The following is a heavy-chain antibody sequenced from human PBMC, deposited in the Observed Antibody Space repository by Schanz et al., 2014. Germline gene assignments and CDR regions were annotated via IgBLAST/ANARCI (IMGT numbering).Heavy chain of an antibody. CDR1: GYTFTNYY. V-gene: IGHV1-18*04. J-gene: IGHJ4*02. CDR3: ARDRDQWDGNFCDF. D-gene: IGHD1-26*01. Sequence: QVQLVQSGAEVKKPGASVKLSCKASGYTFTNYYIHWVRQAPGQGLEWMGWINGYNAHTNYAQKFQGRVTMTTDTSTSTVYMELRRLRSDATAVYYCARDRDQWDGNFCDFWGQGTLVTVSS. CDR2: INGYNAHT.